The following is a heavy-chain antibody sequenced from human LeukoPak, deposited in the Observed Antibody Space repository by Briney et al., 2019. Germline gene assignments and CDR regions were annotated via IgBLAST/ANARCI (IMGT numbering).Heavy chain of an antibody. Sequence: SVKVSRKASGYTVTGYYIHWVRQPPAQGLEWMGWLNPNTGVTKYHQKFQGRLTMTRDTYINTAYMDLSTLRPDDTAVYYCATAPGSYYHFDRWGEGALVTVS. J-gene: IGHJ4*02. V-gene: IGHV1-2*02. CDR2: LNPNTGVT. CDR3: ATAPGSYYHFDR. CDR1: GYTVTGYY. D-gene: IGHD1-26*01.